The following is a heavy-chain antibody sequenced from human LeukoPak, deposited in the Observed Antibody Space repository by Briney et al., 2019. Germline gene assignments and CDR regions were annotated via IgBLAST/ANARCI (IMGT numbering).Heavy chain of an antibody. CDR3: ARDKSAGADTGSSFYY. J-gene: IGHJ4*02. D-gene: IGHD3-10*01. CDR1: GFTFSNYW. CDR2: IKQDGSEK. Sequence: GGSLRLSCAASGFTFSNYWTTWFRQAPGKGLEWVASIKQDGSEKYYVDSVKGRFTISRDNAKNSLYLQMNSLRAEDTAVFYCARDKSAGADTGSSFYYWGQGALVTVSS. V-gene: IGHV3-7*03.